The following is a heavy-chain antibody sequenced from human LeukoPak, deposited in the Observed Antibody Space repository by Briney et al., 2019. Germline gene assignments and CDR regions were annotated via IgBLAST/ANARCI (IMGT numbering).Heavy chain of an antibody. Sequence: GASVKVSCKAFGGTFSSYAISWVRQAPGQGLEWMGRIIPILGIANYAQKFQGRVTITADKSTSTAYMELSSLRSEDTAVYYCARDPGRIAVAGSGYFDYWGQGTLVTVSS. CDR1: GGTFSSYA. V-gene: IGHV1-69*04. CDR2: IIPILGIA. D-gene: IGHD6-19*01. CDR3: ARDPGRIAVAGSGYFDY. J-gene: IGHJ4*02.